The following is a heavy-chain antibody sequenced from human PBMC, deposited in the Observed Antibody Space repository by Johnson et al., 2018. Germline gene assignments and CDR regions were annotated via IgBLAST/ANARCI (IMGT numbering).Heavy chain of an antibody. J-gene: IGHJ6*03. V-gene: IGHV3-9*01. D-gene: IGHD6-19*01. CDR2: ISWNSGSI. CDR3: AKVAPNLAVAGDYYYYMDV. Sequence: VQLVQSGGGLVQPGRSLRLSCAASGFTFDDYAMHWVRQAPGKGLEWVAGISWNSGSIGYAASVKGRFTISRDNAKNSLYLQMNSLRAEDTALYYCAKVAPNLAVAGDYYYYMDVWGKGTTVTVSS. CDR1: GFTFDDYA.